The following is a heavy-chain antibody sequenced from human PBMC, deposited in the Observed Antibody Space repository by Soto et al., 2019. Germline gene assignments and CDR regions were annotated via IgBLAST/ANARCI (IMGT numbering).Heavy chain of an antibody. V-gene: IGHV1-69*01. CDR2: IIPIFGTA. CDR3: ARGNCSSTSCSYYYGMDV. J-gene: IGHJ6*02. Sequence: QVQLVQSGAEVKKPGSSVKVSCKASGGTFSSYAISWVRQAPGQGLEWMGGIIPIFGTANYAQKFQGRVTITADESTSTAYMELSSLRSEDTAVYYCARGNCSSTSCSYYYGMDVWGQGTTVTVSS. CDR1: GGTFSSYA. D-gene: IGHD2-2*01.